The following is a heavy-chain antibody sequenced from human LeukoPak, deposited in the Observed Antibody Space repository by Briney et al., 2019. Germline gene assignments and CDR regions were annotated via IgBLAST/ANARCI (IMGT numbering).Heavy chain of an antibody. D-gene: IGHD3-9*01. CDR2: LNPNTGDT. CDR1: GYTFTGHY. CDR3: ARIGLKTTGYYRLDY. V-gene: IGHV1-2*02. Sequence: ASVKVSCKASGYTFTGHYLHWVRQAPGQGLEWMGWLNPNTGDTLYIQKFQGRVTMTGDTSISTAYMELSRLMPDDTAVYCCARIGLKTTGYYRLDYWGQGTLVTVSS. J-gene: IGHJ4*02.